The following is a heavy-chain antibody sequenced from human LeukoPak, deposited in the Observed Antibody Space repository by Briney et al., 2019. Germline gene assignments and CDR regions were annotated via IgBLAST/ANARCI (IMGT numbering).Heavy chain of an antibody. D-gene: IGHD2-2*01. CDR2: ISSSSSYI. CDR3: AREVCSSSSCLYYFDY. CDR1: GFTSISYS. V-gene: IGHV3-21*01. J-gene: IGHJ4*02. Sequence: GGSLRLSCAASGFTSISYSMNWVRQAPGKGLEWVSSISSSSSYIYYADSVKGRFTISRDNAKNSLYLQMNSLRAEDTAVYYCAREVCSSSSCLYYFDYWGQGTLVTVSS.